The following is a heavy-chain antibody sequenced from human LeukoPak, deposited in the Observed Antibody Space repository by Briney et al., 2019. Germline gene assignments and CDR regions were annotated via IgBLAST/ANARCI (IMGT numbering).Heavy chain of an antibody. V-gene: IGHV3-30*18. CDR1: GFTFSSYG. Sequence: PGGSLRLSCAASGFTFSSYGMHWVRRAPGKGLEWVAVISHDGSNKYYADFVKGRFTISRDNSKNTLYLQMNSLRAEDTAVYYCAKDREYYYGSGSDYWGQGTLVTVSS. CDR2: ISHDGSNK. CDR3: AKDREYYYGSGSDY. J-gene: IGHJ4*02. D-gene: IGHD3-10*01.